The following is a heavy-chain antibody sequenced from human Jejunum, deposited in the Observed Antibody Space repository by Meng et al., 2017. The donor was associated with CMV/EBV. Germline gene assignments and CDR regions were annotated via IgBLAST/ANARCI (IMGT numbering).Heavy chain of an antibody. J-gene: IGHJ5*02. CDR2: ISYGGGGT. D-gene: IGHD1-26*01. CDR3: EKPQSRWAPFDA. V-gene: IGHV3-23*01. CDR1: GFKCDDYE. Sequence: SCEAAGFKCDDYEMTWVRQAREKGLECVSAISYGGGGTYSEDSVRGRFTISRDNSKNTLYLEMNNLRVDDTAVYFCEKPQSRWAPFDAWGQGTLVTVSS.